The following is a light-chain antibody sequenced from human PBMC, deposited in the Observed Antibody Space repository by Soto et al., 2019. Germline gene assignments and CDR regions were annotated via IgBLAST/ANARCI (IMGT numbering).Light chain of an antibody. CDR1: SSDVGGYKY. CDR3: SSYAGIINYV. V-gene: IGLV2-8*01. J-gene: IGLJ1*01. CDR2: EVN. Sequence: QSVLTQPPSASGSPGQSVAISCTGTSSDVGGYKYVSWYQQHPGKAPKLIIYEVNERPSGVPDRFSGSKSGNTASLTVSGLQAEDAADYYCSSYAGIINYVFGTGTKVTVL.